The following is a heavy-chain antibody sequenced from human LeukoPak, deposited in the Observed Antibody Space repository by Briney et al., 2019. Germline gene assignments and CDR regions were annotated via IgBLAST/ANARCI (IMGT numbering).Heavy chain of an antibody. V-gene: IGHV1-46*01. J-gene: IGHJ4*02. CDR1: GYTFTSYY. Sequence: ASVKVSCKASGYTFTSYYMHWVRQAPGQGLEWMGIINPSGGSTSYAQKFQGRVTITADKSTSTAYMELSSLRSEDTAVYYCASPAYCGGDCYSVGYFDYWGQGTLVTVSS. D-gene: IGHD2-21*02. CDR3: ASPAYCGGDCYSVGYFDY. CDR2: INPSGGST.